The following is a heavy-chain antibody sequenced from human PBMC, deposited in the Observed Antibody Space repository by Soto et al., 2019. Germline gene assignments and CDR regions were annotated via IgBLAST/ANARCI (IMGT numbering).Heavy chain of an antibody. V-gene: IGHV3-23*01. CDR3: AKDSFQSTSHYFDY. J-gene: IGHJ4*02. CDR2: ISGSGGST. CDR1: GFTFSSYA. Sequence: GGSLRLSCAASGFTFSSYAMSWVRQAPGKGLEWVSAISGSGGSTYYADSVKGRFTISGDNSKNTLYLQMNSLRAEDTAVYYCAKDSFQSTSHYFDYWGQGTLVTVSS.